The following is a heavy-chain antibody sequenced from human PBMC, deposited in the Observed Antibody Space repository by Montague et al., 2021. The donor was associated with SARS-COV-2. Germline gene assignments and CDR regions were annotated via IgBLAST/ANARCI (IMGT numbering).Heavy chain of an antibody. Sequence: SETLSLTCSVSGGSISSTSFFWAWIRQPPGMGLDWVGCMYSSVTTYYYLALKSRVSISGDTSRYPLSVRLSSVTAADTAVYYCARSTSGWFIYWGQGTLVTVSS. CDR1: GGSISSTSFF. D-gene: IGHD6-19*01. CDR2: MYSSVTT. V-gene: IGHV4-39*01. J-gene: IGHJ4*02. CDR3: ARSTSGWFIY.